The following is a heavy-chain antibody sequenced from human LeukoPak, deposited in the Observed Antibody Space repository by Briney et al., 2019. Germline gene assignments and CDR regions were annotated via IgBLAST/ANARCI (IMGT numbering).Heavy chain of an antibody. CDR2: NYPGDSET. CDR1: GYSFTNYW. Sequence: GESLKISCKGSGYSFTNYWIGWVRQMPGKGLEWMGINYPGDSETRHSPAFQGQVTISADKSISTAYLQWRSLKASDSAMYYCARHVEFWSGFSRNSYYMDVWGKGTTVTVSS. D-gene: IGHD3-3*01. CDR3: ARHVEFWSGFSRNSYYMDV. V-gene: IGHV5-51*01. J-gene: IGHJ6*03.